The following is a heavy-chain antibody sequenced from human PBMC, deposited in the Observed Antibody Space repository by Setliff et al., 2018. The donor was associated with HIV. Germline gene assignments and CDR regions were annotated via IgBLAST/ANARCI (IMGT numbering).Heavy chain of an antibody. CDR1: GFTFSDYG. Sequence: LRLSCAASGFTFSDYGMHWVRQAPGKGLEWVANIKQDVNEKYYVDSVKGRFTISRDNAKNSLYLDMNSLRAEGTAVYYCARDQGPRGYYYYHGMDVWGQGTTVTSP. CDR3: ARDQGPRGYYYYHGMDV. CDR2: IKQDVNEK. J-gene: IGHJ6*02. V-gene: IGHV3-7*01.